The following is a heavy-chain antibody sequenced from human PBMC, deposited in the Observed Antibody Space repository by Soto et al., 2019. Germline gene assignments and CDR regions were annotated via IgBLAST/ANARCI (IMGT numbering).Heavy chain of an antibody. CDR1: GFTFRSYA. V-gene: IGHV3-23*01. J-gene: IGHJ4*02. CDR2: VSGSGSFT. D-gene: IGHD3-22*01. CDR3: AKGSQYYYDSSGYFDY. Sequence: EVQLLESGGGLVQPGGSLRLSCAASGFTFRSYAMSWVRQAPGKGLEWVSVVSGSGSFTSYADSVKGRFTISRDNSKNPLHLQMTSLRAEDTAVYYCAKGSQYYYDSSGYFDYWGLGTLVTVSS.